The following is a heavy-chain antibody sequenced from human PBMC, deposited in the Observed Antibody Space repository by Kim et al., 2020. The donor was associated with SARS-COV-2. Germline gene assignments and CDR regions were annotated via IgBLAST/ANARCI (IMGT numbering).Heavy chain of an antibody. V-gene: IGHV3-11*01. Sequence: GGSLRLSCAASGFTFSDYYMSWIRQAPGKGLEWVSYISSSGSTIYYADSVKGRFTISRDNAKNSLYLQMNSLRAEDTAVYYCARDRPSRLLWFWATPAGGFDCWGQGTLVTVSS. CDR1: GFTFSDYY. J-gene: IGHJ4*02. CDR2: ISSSGSTI. CDR3: ARDRPSRLLWFWATPAGGFDC. D-gene: IGHD3-10*01.